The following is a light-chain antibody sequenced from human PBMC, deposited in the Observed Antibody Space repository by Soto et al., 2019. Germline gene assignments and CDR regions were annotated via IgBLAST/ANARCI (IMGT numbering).Light chain of an antibody. Sequence: QPVLTQPPSASGTPGQRVTISCSGSSSNIGSNYVYWYQQLPGTAPKLLIYSNNQRPSGVPDRFSGSKSGTSASLAISGLRSEDEADYYCAVWDDSLSGSRVFGGGTKLTVL. CDR2: SNN. CDR3: AVWDDSLSGSRV. CDR1: SSNIGSNY. J-gene: IGLJ3*02. V-gene: IGLV1-47*02.